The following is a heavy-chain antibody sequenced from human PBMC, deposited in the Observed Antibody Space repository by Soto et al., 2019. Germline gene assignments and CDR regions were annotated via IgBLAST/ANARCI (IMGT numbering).Heavy chain of an antibody. CDR1: GFTFSNYA. V-gene: IGHV3-30-3*01. CDR3: VASALSFDY. CDR2: ISDDGNKE. D-gene: IGHD3-16*02. J-gene: IGHJ4*02. Sequence: VHLVESGGGVVQPGRSLGLSCAASGFTFSNYAMHWVRPAPGKGLEWLAVISDDGNKEQLADSVKGRFTISRDNSKNTLYLQINSLRDEDTAVYQCVASALSFDYWGQGTLVTVSS.